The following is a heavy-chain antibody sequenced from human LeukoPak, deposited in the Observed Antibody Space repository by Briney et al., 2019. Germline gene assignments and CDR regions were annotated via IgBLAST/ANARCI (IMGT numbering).Heavy chain of an antibody. CDR3: AKDRREAYYYYYYMDV. CDR1: GFTFSSYA. V-gene: IGHV3-23*01. Sequence: GGSLRLSCAASGFTFSSYAMSWVRQAPGKGLEWVSAISGSGGSTYYADSVKGRFTTSRDNSKNTLYLQMNSLRAEDTAVYYCAKDRREAYYYYYYMDVWGKGTTVTVSS. CDR2: ISGSGGST. J-gene: IGHJ6*03.